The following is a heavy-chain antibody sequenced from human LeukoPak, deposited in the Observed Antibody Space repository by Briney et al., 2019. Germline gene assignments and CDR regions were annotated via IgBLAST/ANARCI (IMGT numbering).Heavy chain of an antibody. CDR2: ISAYNGNT. CDR1: GYTFTSYG. V-gene: IGHV1-18*01. D-gene: IGHD3-9*01. J-gene: IGHJ4*02. CDR3: ARMGAYDILTGYYETSNFDY. Sequence: EASVKVSCKASGYTFTSYGISWVRQAPGQGLEWMGWISAYNGNTNYAQKLQGRVTMTTDTSTSTAYMELRSLRSDDTAVYYCARMGAYDILTGYYETSNFDYWGQGTLVTVSS.